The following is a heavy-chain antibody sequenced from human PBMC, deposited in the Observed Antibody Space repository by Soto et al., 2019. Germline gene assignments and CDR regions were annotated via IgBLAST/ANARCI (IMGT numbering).Heavy chain of an antibody. CDR1: GFTFSSYA. CDR2: ISGSGGST. V-gene: IGHV3-23*01. D-gene: IGHD1-1*01. CDR3: AKRMYTDMRSGMDV. J-gene: IGHJ6*02. Sequence: GGSLRLSWEASGFTFSSYAMSWGRQAPGKGLEWVAGISGSGGSTYYTDSVRGRFTISRDNSKNTVYLQMNSLRVEDRAVYYCAKRMYTDMRSGMDVWGQGTTVTVSS.